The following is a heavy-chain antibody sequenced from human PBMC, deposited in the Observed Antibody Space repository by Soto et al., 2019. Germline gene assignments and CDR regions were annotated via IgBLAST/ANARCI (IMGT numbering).Heavy chain of an antibody. CDR1: GASISSYY. CDR3: ARGGLRFLSPKDV. J-gene: IGHJ6*02. V-gene: IGHV4-59*01. Sequence: SETLSLTCTVSGASISSYYWSWIRQPPGKGLEWIGCIDYTGSTNHNPSLKSRVTISVDTSKNQFSLKLSFVTAADTAVYYCARGGLRFLSPKDVWGQGTTVTVSS. CDR2: IDYTGST. D-gene: IGHD3-3*01.